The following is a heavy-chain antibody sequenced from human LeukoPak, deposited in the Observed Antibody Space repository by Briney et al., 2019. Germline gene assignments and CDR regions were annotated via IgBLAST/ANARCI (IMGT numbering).Heavy chain of an antibody. CDR3: ARDGLHSGYERECYYGMDV. V-gene: IGHV3-53*01. CDR2: IYSGGST. D-gene: IGHD5-12*01. Sequence: GGSLRLSCAASGFTVSSNYMSWVRQAPGKGLEWVSVIYSGGSTYYADSVKGRFTISRDNSKNTLYLQMNSLRAEDTAVYYCARDGLHSGYERECYYGMDVWGQGTTVTVSS. CDR1: GFTVSSNY. J-gene: IGHJ6*02.